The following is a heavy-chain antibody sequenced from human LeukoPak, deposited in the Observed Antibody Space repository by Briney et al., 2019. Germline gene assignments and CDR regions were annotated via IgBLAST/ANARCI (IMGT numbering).Heavy chain of an antibody. V-gene: IGHV4-59*12. Sequence: SETLSLTCTVSGGSISSYYWSWIRQPPGKGLEWIGYIYYSGSTNYNPSLKSRVTISVDTSKNQFSLKLSSVTAADTAVYYCARGNKARSSSWYGVWGQGTLVTVSS. J-gene: IGHJ4*02. CDR2: IYYSGST. CDR1: GGSISSYY. CDR3: ARGNKARSSSWYGV. D-gene: IGHD6-13*01.